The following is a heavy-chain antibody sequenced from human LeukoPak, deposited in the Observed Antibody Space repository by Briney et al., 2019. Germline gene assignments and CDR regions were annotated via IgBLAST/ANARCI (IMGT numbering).Heavy chain of an antibody. V-gene: IGHV1-58*02. Sequence: SVKVSCKASGFTFTSSAMQWVRQARGQRLEWIGWIVVGSGNTNYAQKFQERVTITRDMSTSTAYMELSSLRPEDTSVYFCARSPTSWYFDYWGQGTLVTVSS. CDR1: GFTFTSSA. J-gene: IGHJ4*02. CDR2: IVVGSGNT. CDR3: ARSPTSWYFDY. D-gene: IGHD2-2*01.